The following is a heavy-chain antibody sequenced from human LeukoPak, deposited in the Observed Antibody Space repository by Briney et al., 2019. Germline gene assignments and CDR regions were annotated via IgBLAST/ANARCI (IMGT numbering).Heavy chain of an antibody. CDR3: ARMGALLWFGELLYAFDY. J-gene: IGHJ4*02. Sequence: ASMKVSCKASGYTFTSYGISWVRQAPGQGLEWMGWISAYNGNTNYAQKLQGRVTMTTDTSTSTAYMELRSLRSDDTAVYYCARMGALLWFGELLYAFDYWGQGTLVTVSS. D-gene: IGHD3-10*01. CDR2: ISAYNGNT. V-gene: IGHV1-18*01. CDR1: GYTFTSYG.